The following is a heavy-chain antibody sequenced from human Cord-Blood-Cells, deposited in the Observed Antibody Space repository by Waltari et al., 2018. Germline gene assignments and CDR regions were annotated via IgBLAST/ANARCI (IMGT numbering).Heavy chain of an antibody. CDR1: GGTFSSYA. J-gene: IGHJ4*02. Sequence: QVQLVQSGAEVTKPGSSVKVSCKALGGTFSSYAISWVRQAPGNGLEWMGGIIPIFGTANYAQKFQGRVTITADESTSTAYMELSSLRSEDTAVYYCARDPFEYSSSSAAYYFDYWGQGTLVTVSS. D-gene: IGHD6-6*01. CDR2: IIPIFGTA. V-gene: IGHV1-69*01. CDR3: ARDPFEYSSSSAAYYFDY.